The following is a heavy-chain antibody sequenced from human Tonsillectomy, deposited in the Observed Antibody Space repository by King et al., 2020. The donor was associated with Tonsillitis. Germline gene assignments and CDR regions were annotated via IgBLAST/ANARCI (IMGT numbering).Heavy chain of an antibody. CDR1: GFTFNRYG. Sequence: VQLVESGGGVVQPGRALRLSCAASGFTFNRYGMHWVRQAPGKGREGVGVISYDGSNKYYSDSVKGRFTISRDESKNTLYLQMNSLRAEDTAVYYLAKGVLADDAFDIWGQGTMVTVSS. J-gene: IGHJ3*02. V-gene: IGHV3-30*18. CDR2: ISYDGSNK. CDR3: AKGVLADDAFDI.